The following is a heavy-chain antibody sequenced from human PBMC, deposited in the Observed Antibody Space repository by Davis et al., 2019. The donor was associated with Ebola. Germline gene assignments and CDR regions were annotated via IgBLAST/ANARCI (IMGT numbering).Heavy chain of an antibody. J-gene: IGHJ6*04. CDR1: GFTVTSNY. D-gene: IGHD2-21*01. CDR2: ISGSGGST. V-gene: IGHV3-23*01. CDR3: ARDWAGLDV. Sequence: GESLKISCAASGFTVTSNYMNWVRQAPGKGLEWVSAISGSGGSTYYADSVKGRFTISRDNSKKTLYLQMNSLRVEDTAVYYCARDWAGLDVWGRGTTVTVSS.